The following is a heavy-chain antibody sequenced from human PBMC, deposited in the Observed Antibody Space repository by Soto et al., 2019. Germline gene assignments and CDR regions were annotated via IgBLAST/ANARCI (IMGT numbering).Heavy chain of an antibody. CDR3: AKAIGYCSSTSCLKTYYYYYGMDV. CDR2: ISWNSGSI. Sequence: PGGSLRLSCAASGFTFDDYAMHWVRQAPGKGLEWVSGISWNSGSIGYADSVKGRFTISRDNAKNSLYLQMNSLRAEDTALYYCAKAIGYCSSTSCLKTYYYYYGMDVWGQGTTVTVSS. V-gene: IGHV3-9*01. J-gene: IGHJ6*02. CDR1: GFTFDDYA. D-gene: IGHD2-2*01.